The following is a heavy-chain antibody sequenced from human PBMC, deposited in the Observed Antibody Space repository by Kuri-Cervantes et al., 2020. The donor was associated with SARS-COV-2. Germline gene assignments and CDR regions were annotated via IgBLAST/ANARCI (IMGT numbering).Heavy chain of an antibody. D-gene: IGHD3-16*02. CDR3: ARDPLGFTFGGVIVDAFDI. CDR2: INHTGSA. CDR1: GGSFSDYY. V-gene: IGHV4-34*01. J-gene: IGHJ3*02. Sequence: ESLKISCAVYGGSFSDYYWTWIRQPPGKGLEWIGEINHTGSANYIPSLKSRVTMSVDTSKNQFSLKLSSVTAADTAVYYCARDPLGFTFGGVIVDAFDIWGQGTMVTVSS.